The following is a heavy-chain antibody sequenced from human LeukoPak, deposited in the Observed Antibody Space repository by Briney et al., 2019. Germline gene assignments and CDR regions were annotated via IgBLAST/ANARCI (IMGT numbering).Heavy chain of an antibody. V-gene: IGHV3-23*01. CDR3: AINGRDDHDKYFFDF. J-gene: IGHJ4*02. CDR1: GFIFRNYA. Sequence: GGSLRLSCAGSGFIFRNYAMSWVRQAPGMGLEWVSAIGGSGVGTNYADSVEGRFTISRDNSKNTLYLQMNSLRAEDTAVYYCAINGRDDHDKYFFDFWGQGTQVTVSS. D-gene: IGHD1-20*01. CDR2: IGGSGVGT.